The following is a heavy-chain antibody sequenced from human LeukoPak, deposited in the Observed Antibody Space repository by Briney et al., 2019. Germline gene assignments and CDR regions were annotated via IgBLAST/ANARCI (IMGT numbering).Heavy chain of an antibody. CDR2: ISGSVGST. CDR1: GFTFSSYA. Sequence: GGSLRLSCAASGFTFSSYAMSWVRQAPGKGLEWVSAISGSVGSTYYADSVKGPFTLSRDNSKNTLYLQMNSLRAEDTAVYYCAKGGYKSMDFDYWGQGTLVTVSS. CDR3: AKGGYKSMDFDY. J-gene: IGHJ4*02. D-gene: IGHD5-24*01. V-gene: IGHV3-23*01.